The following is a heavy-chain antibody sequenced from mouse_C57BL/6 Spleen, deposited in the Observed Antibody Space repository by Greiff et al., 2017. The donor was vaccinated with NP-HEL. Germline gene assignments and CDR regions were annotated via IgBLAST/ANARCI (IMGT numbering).Heavy chain of an antibody. CDR2: ISYDGSN. CDR1: GYSITSGYY. J-gene: IGHJ3*01. Sequence: ESGPGLVKPSQSLSLTCSVTGYSITSGYYWNWIRQFPGNKLEWMGYISYDGSNNYNPSLKNRISITRDTSKNQFFLKLNSVTTEDTATYYCASGGNYDYGYPWFAYWGQGTLVTVSA. V-gene: IGHV3-6*01. D-gene: IGHD2-2*01. CDR3: ASGGNYDYGYPWFAY.